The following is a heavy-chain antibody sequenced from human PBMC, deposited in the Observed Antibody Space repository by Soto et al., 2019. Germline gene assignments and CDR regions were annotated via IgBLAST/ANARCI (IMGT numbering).Heavy chain of an antibody. CDR1: GFTFSIYA. CDR3: ARGSYYISGTVHRPYDY. D-gene: IGHD3-10*01. CDR2: ISYDGTIT. Sequence: GGSLRLSCAASGFTFSIYAMHWVRQAPGKGLEYVSAISYDGTITYYADSVKGRFTISRDDSRNTVYLQMGSLRPEDMAVYYCARGSYYISGTVHRPYDYWGQGTLVTVS. V-gene: IGHV3-64*02. J-gene: IGHJ4*02.